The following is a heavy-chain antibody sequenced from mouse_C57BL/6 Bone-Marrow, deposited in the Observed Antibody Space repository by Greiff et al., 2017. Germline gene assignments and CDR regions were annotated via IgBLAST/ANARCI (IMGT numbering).Heavy chain of an antibody. V-gene: IGHV1-63*01. Sequence: QVQLQQSGAELVRPGTSVKMSCKASGYTFTNYWIGWAKQRPGHGLEWIGDIYPGGGYTNYNEKFKGKATLTADKSSSTAYMQFSSLTSEDSAIYYCARLYPNYCDYRGQGTTLTVSS. CDR2: IYPGGGYT. J-gene: IGHJ2*01. CDR1: GYTFTNYW. D-gene: IGHD2-12*01. CDR3: ARLYPNYCDY.